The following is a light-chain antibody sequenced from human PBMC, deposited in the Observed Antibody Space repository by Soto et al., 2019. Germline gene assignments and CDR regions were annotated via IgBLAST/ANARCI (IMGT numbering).Light chain of an antibody. V-gene: IGKV3-20*01. Sequence: EIVLTQSPGTLSFSPGERATLSCRASQSVSSNYLAWYQQKPGQAPRLLIYGASNRATGTPDRFSGSGSGTDFTLTITRLEPEDFAVYYCQQYGSSPQTFGQGTKVEIK. CDR3: QQYGSSPQT. CDR1: QSVSSNY. CDR2: GAS. J-gene: IGKJ1*01.